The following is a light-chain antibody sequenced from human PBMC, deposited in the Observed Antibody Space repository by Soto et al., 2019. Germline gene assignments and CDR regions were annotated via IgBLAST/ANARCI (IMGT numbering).Light chain of an antibody. V-gene: IGKV1-5*01. Sequence: DIRMTQSPSTLSASVGDRVSITCRASQSIHNCLAWYQQKPGRDPNLLIYDASTLQSGVPSRFSGRAFGTEFALTINSLQPDDFAAYYCQHYETYPMTFGQGTRMEI. CDR3: QHYETYPMT. CDR2: DAS. J-gene: IGKJ5*01. CDR1: QSIHNC.